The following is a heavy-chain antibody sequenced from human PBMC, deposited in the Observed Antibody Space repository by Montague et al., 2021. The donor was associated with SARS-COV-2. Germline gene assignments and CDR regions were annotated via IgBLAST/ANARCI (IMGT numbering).Heavy chain of an antibody. CDR3: ARHSTTHAFDP. D-gene: IGHD1-1*01. CDR2: ISYSGST. CDR1: SGSISPSDTHC. J-gene: IGHJ5*02. Sequence: SETLSLTCVVSSGSISPSDTHCWGWVRQAPGKGLEWIATISYSGSTSYNPPLRSRVTISVDTSKNQISLNLRSVTAADTSVCYCARHSTTHAFDPWGQGILVTVSS. V-gene: IGHV4-39*01.